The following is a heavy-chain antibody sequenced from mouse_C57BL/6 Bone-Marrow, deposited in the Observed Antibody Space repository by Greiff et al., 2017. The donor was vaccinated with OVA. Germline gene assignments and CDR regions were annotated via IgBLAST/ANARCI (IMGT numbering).Heavy chain of an antibody. Sequence: VQLQQSGAELVKPGASVKLSCTASGFNIKDYYMHWVKQRTEQGLEWIGRIDPEDGETKYAPKFPGKATITADTSSNTAYLQLSSLTSEDTAVYYCARDGNYGTRYFDVWGTGTTVTVSS. CDR3: ARDGNYGTRYFDV. D-gene: IGHD2-1*01. CDR1: GFNIKDYY. V-gene: IGHV14-2*01. J-gene: IGHJ1*03. CDR2: IDPEDGET.